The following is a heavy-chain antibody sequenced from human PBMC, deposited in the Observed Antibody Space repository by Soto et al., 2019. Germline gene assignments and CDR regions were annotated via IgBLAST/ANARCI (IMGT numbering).Heavy chain of an antibody. CDR1: GGTFSTHT. CDR3: ATASCSGGRCSRDFDS. J-gene: IGHJ4*02. CDR2: LFTVAEIA. V-gene: IGHV1-69*02. Sequence: QVHLAQSGAEVRKPGSSVTVSCESSGGTFSTHTVNWVRQAPGQGLEWMGRLFTVAEIANYAQTLQGRVTMTVGESSTTAYMELSALRSEDTAVYYCATASCSGGRCSRDFDSWGQGTLVIVSS. D-gene: IGHD2-15*01.